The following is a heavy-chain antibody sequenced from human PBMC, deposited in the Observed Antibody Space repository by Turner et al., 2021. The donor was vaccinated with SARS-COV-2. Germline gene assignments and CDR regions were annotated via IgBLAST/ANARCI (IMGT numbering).Heavy chain of an antibody. CDR1: GFFFDDYA. CDR3: AKDGDSGGNLAYFES. J-gene: IGHJ4*02. CDR2: ISWSGDSL. V-gene: IGHV3-9*01. D-gene: IGHD2-21*02. Sequence: EVQLVESGGGWVQPGESLRPSCAASGFFFDDYAMRWVRQTPGKGLGWVSGISWSGDSLGNAESVGGRFTGSRDSAKNYLYMQLDSLRIEDTAFYYGAKDGDSGGNLAYFESWGQGTLVTVSS.